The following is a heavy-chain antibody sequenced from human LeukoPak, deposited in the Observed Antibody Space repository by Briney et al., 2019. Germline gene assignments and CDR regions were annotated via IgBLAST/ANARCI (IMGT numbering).Heavy chain of an antibody. Sequence: GRSLRLSCAASGFTFSSYGMHWVRQAPGKGLEWVAVIWYDGSNKYYADSVKGRFTISRDNSKNTLYLQMNSLRAEDTAVYYCARSVYRLGYYYDSSGYLVYWGQGTLVTVSS. D-gene: IGHD3-22*01. CDR3: ARSVYRLGYYYDSSGYLVY. CDR1: GFTFSSYG. CDR2: IWYDGSNK. J-gene: IGHJ4*02. V-gene: IGHV3-33*01.